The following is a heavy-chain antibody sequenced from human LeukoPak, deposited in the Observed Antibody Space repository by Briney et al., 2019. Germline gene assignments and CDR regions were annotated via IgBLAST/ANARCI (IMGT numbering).Heavy chain of an antibody. CDR3: ARLAAGTRGYYYYYMDV. CDR1: GGSISSGSYY. CDR2: IYTSGST. V-gene: IGHV4-61*02. Sequence: SETLSLTCTVSGGSISSGSYYWSWIRQPAWKGLEWIGRIYTSGSTNYNPSLKSRVTISVDTSKNQFSLKLSSVTAADTAVYYCARLAAGTRGYYYYYMDVWGKGTTVTVSS. D-gene: IGHD6-13*01. J-gene: IGHJ6*03.